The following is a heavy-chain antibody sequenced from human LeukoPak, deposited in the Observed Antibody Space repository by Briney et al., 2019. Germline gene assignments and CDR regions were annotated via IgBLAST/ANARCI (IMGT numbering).Heavy chain of an antibody. CDR2: IYHSGST. CDR1: GGSISSYY. J-gene: IGHJ3*02. Sequence: SGTLSLTCTVSGGSISSYYWSWIRQPPGKGLEWIGSIYHSGSTYYNPSLKSRVTISVDTSKNQFSLKLSSVTAADTAVYYCARAGYCTSTICPDAFDIWGQGTKVTVSS. D-gene: IGHD2-2*01. CDR3: ARAGYCTSTICPDAFDI. V-gene: IGHV4-59*12.